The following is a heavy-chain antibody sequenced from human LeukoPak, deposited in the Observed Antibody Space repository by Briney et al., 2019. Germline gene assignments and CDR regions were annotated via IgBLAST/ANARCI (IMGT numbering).Heavy chain of an antibody. CDR2: IYYSGST. V-gene: IGHV4-4*07. CDR3: ARSGDRGSSKGAFDI. CDR1: GGSISSYY. J-gene: IGHJ3*02. Sequence: SETLSLTCTVSGGSISSYYWSWIRQPAGKGLEWIGRIYYSGSTYYNPSLKSRVTISVDTSKNQFSLKLSSVTAADTAVYYCARSGDRGSSKGAFDIWGQGTTVTVSS. D-gene: IGHD3-16*01.